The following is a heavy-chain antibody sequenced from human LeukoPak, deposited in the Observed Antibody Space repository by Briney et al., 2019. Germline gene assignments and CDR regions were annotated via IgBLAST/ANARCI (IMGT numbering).Heavy chain of an antibody. CDR1: GGSIGTYY. CDR3: VRDGPSWGLL. Sequence: PSETLSLTCTVSGGSIGTYYWSWLRQPAGKGLEWIGRIFTTGGANYNPSLKSRVTMSLGTSKNLFSLKLNSVTAADTAVYYCVRDGPSWGLLWGQGALVTVSS. CDR2: IFTTGGA. J-gene: IGHJ4*02. D-gene: IGHD7-27*01. V-gene: IGHV4-4*07.